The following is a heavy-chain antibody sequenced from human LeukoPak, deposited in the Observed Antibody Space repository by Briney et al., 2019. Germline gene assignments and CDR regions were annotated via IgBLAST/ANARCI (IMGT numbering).Heavy chain of an antibody. CDR3: TREGRGSDAFDY. D-gene: IGHD3-16*01. Sequence: GRSLRLSCTTPGFTFGDYAMSWVRQAPGKGLEWVGFIRSKAYGGTTEYAASVKGRFTISRDDSRRIVYLQMNSLKTEDTAVYYCTREGRGSDAFDYWGQGTLVTVSS. CDR1: GFTFGDYA. V-gene: IGHV3-49*04. CDR2: IRSKAYGGTT. J-gene: IGHJ4*02.